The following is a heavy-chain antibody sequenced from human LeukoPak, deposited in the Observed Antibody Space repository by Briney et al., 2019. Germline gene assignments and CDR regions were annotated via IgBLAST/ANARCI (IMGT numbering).Heavy chain of an antibody. J-gene: IGHJ4*02. D-gene: IGHD5-24*01. CDR1: GYTFTSYG. V-gene: IGHV1-69*13. CDR2: IIPIFGTA. Sequence: GASVKVSCKASGYTFTSYGITWVRQAPGQGLGWMGGIIPIFGTANYAQKFQGRVTITADESTSTAYMELSSLRSEDTAVYYCASFVEMATIYVYWGQGTLVTASS. CDR3: ASFVEMATIYVY.